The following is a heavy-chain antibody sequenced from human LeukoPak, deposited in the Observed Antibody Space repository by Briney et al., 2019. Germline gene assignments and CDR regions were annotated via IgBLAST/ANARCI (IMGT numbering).Heavy chain of an antibody. CDR3: ARALARSRFDP. J-gene: IGHJ5*02. CDR2: IYSGGST. CDR1: GFTVSSNY. Sequence: GGSLRLSCAASGFTVSSNYMSWVRQAPGKGLEWVSVIYSGGSTYYADSVKGRFTISRDNSKNTLYLQMNSLRAEDTAVYYCARALARSRFDPWGQGTLVTVSS. D-gene: IGHD1-1*01. V-gene: IGHV3-66*01.